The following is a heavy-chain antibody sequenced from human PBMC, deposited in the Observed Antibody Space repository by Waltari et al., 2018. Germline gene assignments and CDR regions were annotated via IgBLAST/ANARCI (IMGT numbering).Heavy chain of an antibody. CDR2: IRGDGGAK. Sequence: EVQLVESGGGLVQTWGSLRLPCAASGFPFGRSWMSWVRQAPGKGLEWLANIRGDGGAKVYVESVRGRFTSSRDNVENSLYLQMNTLRVEDTALYYCATSKDAPGNSWGQGTLVTVSS. CDR3: ATSKDAPGNS. CDR1: GFPFGRSW. D-gene: IGHD2-2*01. V-gene: IGHV3-7*01. J-gene: IGHJ4*02.